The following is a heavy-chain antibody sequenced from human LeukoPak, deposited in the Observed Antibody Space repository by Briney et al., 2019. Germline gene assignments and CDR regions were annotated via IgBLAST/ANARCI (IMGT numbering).Heavy chain of an antibody. J-gene: IGHJ4*02. CDR3: AKRGGYDYGSHFDY. CDR1: GFTFSTYG. Sequence: GGSLRLSCTTSGFTFSTYGMAWVRQAPGKGLEWVSSISGSGANTNYADSVKGRLTISRDSSNNTLYLYLDNLRAEDTAVYFCAKRGGYDYGSHFDYWGQGTLVTVSS. CDR2: ISGSGANT. V-gene: IGHV3-23*01. D-gene: IGHD5-18*01.